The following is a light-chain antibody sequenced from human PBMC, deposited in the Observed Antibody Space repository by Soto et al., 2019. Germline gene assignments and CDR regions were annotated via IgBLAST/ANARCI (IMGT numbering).Light chain of an antibody. CDR2: GAS. CDR3: QQLYTYPFT. J-gene: IGKJ3*01. Sequence: DIQLTQSPSFLSASVGDRVTITCRASQGISGYLAWYQQKPGKVPKLLIYGASTLQSGVPSRFSGSGSGTEFTLTISSLQPEDFATYYCQQLYTYPFTFGPGTKVDIK. V-gene: IGKV1-9*01. CDR1: QGISGY.